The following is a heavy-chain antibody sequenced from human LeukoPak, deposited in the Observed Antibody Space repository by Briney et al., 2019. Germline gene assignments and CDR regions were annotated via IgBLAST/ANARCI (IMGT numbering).Heavy chain of an antibody. Sequence: GGSLRLSCAASGFTFSSYDMYWVRQAPGKGLEWVAFIRFDGSNKYYADSAKGRFTISRDNSKNTLYLQMNSLRAEDTAVYYCAKRAVGPSTGYYYYMDVWGKGTTVTVSS. D-gene: IGHD4-17*01. V-gene: IGHV3-30*02. J-gene: IGHJ6*03. CDR2: IRFDGSNK. CDR3: AKRAVGPSTGYYYYMDV. CDR1: GFTFSSYD.